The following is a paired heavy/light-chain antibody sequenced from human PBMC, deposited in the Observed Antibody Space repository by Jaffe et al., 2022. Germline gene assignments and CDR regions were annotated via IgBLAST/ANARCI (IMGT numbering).Light chain of an antibody. J-gene: IGLJ2*01. CDR2: DVS. Sequence: QSALTQPASVSGSPGQSITISCTGTSSDVGAYDYVSWYQQHPGKAPRLMIYDVSNRPSGISNRFSGSKSGNTASLTISGLQAEDEADYYCSSYTSSNTPVIFGGGTKVTVL. V-gene: IGLV2-14*03. CDR1: SSDVGAYDY. CDR3: SSYTSSNTPVI.
Heavy chain of an antibody. CDR2: INPNTGGT. J-gene: IGHJ4*02. CDR1: GYTFTGFY. CDR3: ARGVSSYGSGRGRGDY. V-gene: IGHV1-2*06. D-gene: IGHD3-10*01. Sequence: QVQLVQSGAEVKKPGASVKVSCKASGYTFTGFYMHWVRQAPGQGLEWMGQINPNTGGTNYAQKFQGRVTMTRDTSISTGYLELTSLRSDDTAVYYCARGVSSYGSGRGRGDYWGQGTLVTVSS.